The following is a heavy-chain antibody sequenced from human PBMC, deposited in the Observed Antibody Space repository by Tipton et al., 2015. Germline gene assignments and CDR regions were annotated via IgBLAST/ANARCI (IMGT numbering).Heavy chain of an antibody. J-gene: IGHJ4*02. Sequence: QLVQSGAEVKKPGSSVKVSCKASGATFSNYAIIWVRQAPGQGLEWMGGIVPIFGTPNYAQKFQGRVTITADDSTSTAYMELRSLTSDDTAVYYCARAVEGSCSGGSCYVYWGQGTLVTVSS. D-gene: IGHD2-15*01. CDR2: IVPIFGTP. CDR1: GATFSNYA. CDR3: ARAVEGSCSGGSCYVY. V-gene: IGHV1-69*01.